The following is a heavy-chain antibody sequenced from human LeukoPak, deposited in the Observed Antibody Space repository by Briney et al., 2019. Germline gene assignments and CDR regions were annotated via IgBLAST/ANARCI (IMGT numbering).Heavy chain of an antibody. Sequence: GRSLRLSCTASGFTFGDYAMSWVRQAPGKGLEWVSYISSSGSTIYYADSVKGRFTISRDNAKNSLCLQMNSLRAEDTAVYYCARDSKRGYSYGGFDYWGQGTLVTVSS. CDR2: ISSSGSTI. CDR1: GFTFGDYA. J-gene: IGHJ4*02. CDR3: ARDSKRGYSYGGFDY. D-gene: IGHD5-18*01. V-gene: IGHV3-48*03.